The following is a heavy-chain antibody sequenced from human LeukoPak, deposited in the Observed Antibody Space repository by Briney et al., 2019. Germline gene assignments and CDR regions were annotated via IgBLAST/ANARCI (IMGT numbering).Heavy chain of an antibody. CDR2: FDPEDGET. J-gene: IGHJ4*02. CDR3: ASHYYGSGSYYLRHDY. CDR1: GYTLTELS. V-gene: IGHV1-24*01. D-gene: IGHD3-10*01. Sequence: ASVKVSCKVSGYTLTELSMHWVRQAPGKGLEWMGGFDPEDGETIYAQKFQGRVTMTEDTSTDTAYMELSSLRSEDTAVYYCASHYYGSGSYYLRHDYWGQGTLVTVSS.